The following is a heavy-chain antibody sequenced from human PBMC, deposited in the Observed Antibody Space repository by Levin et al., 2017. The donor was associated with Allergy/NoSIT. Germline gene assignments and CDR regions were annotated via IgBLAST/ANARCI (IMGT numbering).Heavy chain of an antibody. Sequence: PSETLSLTCAVYGGSFSGYYWSWIRQPPGKGLEWIGEINHSGSTNYNPSLKSRVTISLDTSKNQFSLKLSSVTAADTAVYYCAGDPIEVERQLGLYFDYWGQGTLVTVSS. CDR1: GGSFSGYY. V-gene: IGHV4-34*01. D-gene: IGHD6-13*01. CDR2: INHSGST. CDR3: AGDPIEVERQLGLYFDY. J-gene: IGHJ4*02.